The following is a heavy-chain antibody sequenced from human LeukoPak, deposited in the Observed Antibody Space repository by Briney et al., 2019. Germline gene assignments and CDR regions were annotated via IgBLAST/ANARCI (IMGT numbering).Heavy chain of an antibody. CDR1: GGSISSYY. Sequence: PSETLSLTCTVSGGSISSYYWSWIRQPAGKGLEWIGRIYTSGSTNYNPSLKSRVTMPVDTSKNQFSLKLSSVTAADTAVYHCARADYDILTGYNYGMDVWGQGTTVTVSS. V-gene: IGHV4-4*07. J-gene: IGHJ6*02. D-gene: IGHD3-9*01. CDR3: ARADYDILTGYNYGMDV. CDR2: IYTSGST.